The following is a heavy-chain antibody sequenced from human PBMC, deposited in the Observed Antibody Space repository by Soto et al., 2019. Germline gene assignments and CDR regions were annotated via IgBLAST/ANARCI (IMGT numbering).Heavy chain of an antibody. D-gene: IGHD6-19*01. CDR2: FYSSGSI. J-gene: IGHJ5*02. CDR1: GYSITAGGYY. CDR3: ARMYSSGSGWFHP. Sequence: SETLSLTCFVSGYSITAGGYYWSWIRHHPGKGLEWIGSFYSSGSIIYNPSLRSRVSISGDTSSNQFSMSLTSVTASDTARYFCARMYSSGSGWFHPGGREALVTVSS. V-gene: IGHV4-39*07.